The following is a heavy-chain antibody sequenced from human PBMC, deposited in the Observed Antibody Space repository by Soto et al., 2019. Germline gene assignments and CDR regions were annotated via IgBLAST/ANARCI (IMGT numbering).Heavy chain of an antibody. CDR2: IIPIFGTA. V-gene: IGHV1-69*06. Sequence: SVKVSCKASGGTFSSYAISWVRQAPGQGLEWMGGIIPIFGTANYAQKFQGRVTITADKSTSTAYMELSSLRSEDTAVYYCASRLEEDYYYYYGMDVWGQGTTVTVSS. D-gene: IGHD1-1*01. CDR1: GGTFSSYA. CDR3: ASRLEEDYYYYYGMDV. J-gene: IGHJ6*02.